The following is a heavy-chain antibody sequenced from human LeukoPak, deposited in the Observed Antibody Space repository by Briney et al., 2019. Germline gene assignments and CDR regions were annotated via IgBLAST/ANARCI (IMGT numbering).Heavy chain of an antibody. J-gene: IGHJ4*02. Sequence: GGSLRLSCAASGFTFSSYAMSWVRQAPGKGLEWVSAISGSGGSTYYADSVKGRFTISRDNSKNTLYLQMNSLRAEDTAVYYCARDGYSGYGGDYWGQGTLVTVSS. CDR2: ISGSGGST. V-gene: IGHV3-23*01. CDR3: ARDGYSGYGGDY. CDR1: GFTFSSYA. D-gene: IGHD5-12*01.